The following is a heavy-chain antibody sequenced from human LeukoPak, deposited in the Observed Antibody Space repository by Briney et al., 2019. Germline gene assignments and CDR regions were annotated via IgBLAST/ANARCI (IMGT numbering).Heavy chain of an antibody. Sequence: GGSLRLSCAASGFTFSSYWMHWVRQAPGKGLVWVSRINSDGSSTSYADSVKGRFTISRDNSKNTLYLQMNSLRAEDTAVYYCAKAHGFTMVRGVIITYFDYWGQGTLVTVSS. J-gene: IGHJ4*02. V-gene: IGHV3-74*01. CDR3: AKAHGFTMVRGVIITYFDY. CDR1: GFTFSSYW. CDR2: INSDGSST. D-gene: IGHD3-10*01.